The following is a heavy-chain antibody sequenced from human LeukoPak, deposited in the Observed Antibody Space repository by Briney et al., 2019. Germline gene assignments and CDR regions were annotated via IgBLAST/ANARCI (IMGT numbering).Heavy chain of an antibody. V-gene: IGHV1-69*05. D-gene: IGHD3-3*01. J-gene: IGHJ4*02. CDR3: ASGGAHDFWSGYTY. Sequence: ASVKVSCKASGGTFSTYAVSWVRQAPGQGLEWMGGIIPIFGTANYAQKFQGRVTMTTDESTTTAYMQLSSLRSVDTAVYYCASGGAHDFWSGYTYWGQGTLVTVS. CDR1: GGTFSTYA. CDR2: IIPIFGTA.